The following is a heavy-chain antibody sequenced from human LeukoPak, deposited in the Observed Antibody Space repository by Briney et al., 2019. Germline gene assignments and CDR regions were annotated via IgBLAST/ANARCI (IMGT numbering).Heavy chain of an antibody. Sequence: GGSLRLSCAASGITLSNYGMSWVRQAPGKGLEWVAGISDSGGGTKYADSVKGRFTISRDDPKNTLYLQTNSLRAEDTAVYFCAKRGVVIRVILVGFHKEAYYFDSWGQGALVTVSS. CDR1: GITLSNYG. D-gene: IGHD3-22*01. J-gene: IGHJ4*02. V-gene: IGHV3-23*01. CDR2: ISDSGGGT. CDR3: AKRGVVIRVILVGFHKEAYYFDS.